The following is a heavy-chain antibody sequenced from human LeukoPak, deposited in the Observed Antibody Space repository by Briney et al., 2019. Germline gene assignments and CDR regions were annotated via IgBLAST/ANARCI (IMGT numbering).Heavy chain of an antibody. D-gene: IGHD3-9*01. J-gene: IGHJ3*02. V-gene: IGHV3-7*01. CDR1: GFTFSRHW. CDR2: IRPDGSET. Sequence: GGSLRLSCAASGFTFSRHWMRWARQAPGKGLEWVADIRPDGSETKYVESVKGGFTISRDNAKYSLFLQMNSLRVEDTAVYHCAKDSDWSFDIWGQGTMVTVSS. CDR3: AKDSDWSFDI.